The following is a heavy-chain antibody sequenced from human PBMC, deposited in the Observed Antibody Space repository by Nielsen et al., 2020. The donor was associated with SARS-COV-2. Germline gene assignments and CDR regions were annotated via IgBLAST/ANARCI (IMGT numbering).Heavy chain of an antibody. D-gene: IGHD3-16*02. CDR3: ARVRSLITFGGGIVIPDSHAFDY. J-gene: IGHJ4*02. CDR2: INSDGSST. V-gene: IGHV3-74*01. Sequence: WIRQPPGKGLVWVSRINSDGSSTSYADSVKGRFTISRDNAKNTLYLQMNSLRAEDTAVYYCARVRSLITFGGGIVIPDSHAFDYWGQGTLVTVSS.